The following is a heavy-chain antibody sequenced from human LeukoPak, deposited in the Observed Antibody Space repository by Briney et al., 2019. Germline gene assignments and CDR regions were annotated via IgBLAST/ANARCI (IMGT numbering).Heavy chain of an antibody. J-gene: IGHJ4*02. CDR2: MNPNSGNT. V-gene: IGHV1-8*02. CDR3: ARGMRDYVWGSYRLYYFDY. D-gene: IGHD3-16*02. Sequence: AASVKVSCKASGYTFTGYYMHWVRQATGQGLEWMGWMNPNSGNTGYAQKFQGRVTMTRNTSISTAYMELSSLRSDDTAVYYCARGMRDYVWGSYRLYYFDYWGQGTLVTVSS. CDR1: GYTFTGYY.